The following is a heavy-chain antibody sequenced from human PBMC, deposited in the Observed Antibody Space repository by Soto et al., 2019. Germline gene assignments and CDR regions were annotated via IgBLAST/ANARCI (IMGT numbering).Heavy chain of an antibody. D-gene: IGHD3-9*01. J-gene: IGHJ4*02. CDR2: IYYRGNT. Sequence: QLQLQESGPGLVKPSETLSLTCPVSGDALNSDNYDWGWFRQPTGKGLEWVGSIYYRGNTYYNPSLNTRVTRSPHKATSQFALKLTPVTAADSAVYFCARLEGLATISYYLACWAPGPLVTVSS. CDR3: ARLEGLATISYYLAC. V-gene: IGHV4-39*01. CDR1: GDALNSDNYD.